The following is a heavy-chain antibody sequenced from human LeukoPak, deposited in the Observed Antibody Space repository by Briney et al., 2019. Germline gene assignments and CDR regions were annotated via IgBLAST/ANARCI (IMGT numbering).Heavy chain of an antibody. CDR2: IYHSGST. CDR1: GGSIRSSSHY. Sequence: SETLSLTCTVSGGSIRSSSHYWGWIRQTPGKGLEWIGSIYHSGSTYYNPSLKSRVTISVDTSKNQFSLKLSSVTAADTAVYYCASGTGGGNPFDYWGQGTLVTVSS. J-gene: IGHJ4*02. D-gene: IGHD4-23*01. CDR3: ASGTGGGNPFDY. V-gene: IGHV4-39*07.